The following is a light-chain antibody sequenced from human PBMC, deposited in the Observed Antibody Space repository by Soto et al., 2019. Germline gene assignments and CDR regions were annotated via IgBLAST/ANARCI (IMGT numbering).Light chain of an antibody. V-gene: IGLV2-14*03. J-gene: IGLJ1*01. CDR2: DVN. CDR3: SSYTSTYSLV. Sequence: QSVLTQPASVSGSPGQSVTISCTGTIDDIGAYDYVSWYQQRPGSAPQLIIYDVNNRPSGTSHRSSGSKSVHTAYLTISGLQSDVEATYHCSSYTSTYSLVFGTGTKVTVL. CDR1: IDDIGAYDY.